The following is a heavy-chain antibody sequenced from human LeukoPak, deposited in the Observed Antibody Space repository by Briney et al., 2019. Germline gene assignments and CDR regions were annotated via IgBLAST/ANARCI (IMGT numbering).Heavy chain of an antibody. CDR2: IYHSGST. CDR1: GYSISSGSY. D-gene: IGHD2-2*01. J-gene: IGHJ4*02. Sequence: SETLSLTCAVSGYSISSGSYWGWIRQPPGKGLEWIGSIYHSGSTYYNPSLKSRVTISVDTSKNQFSLKLSSVTAADTAVYYCARHLYCSSTSCSFDYWGQGTLVTVSS. CDR3: ARHLYCSSTSCSFDY. V-gene: IGHV4-38-2*01.